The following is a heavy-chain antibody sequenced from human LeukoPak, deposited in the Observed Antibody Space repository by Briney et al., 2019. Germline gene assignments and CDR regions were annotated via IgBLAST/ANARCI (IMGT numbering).Heavy chain of an antibody. CDR2: IYYSGST. D-gene: IGHD5-18*01. J-gene: IGHJ4*02. CDR3: ARDSDSYGFVDY. V-gene: IGHV4-31*03. Sequence: SETLSLTCSVSGGSISSGGFYWSWIRQHPGKGLEWIGCIYYSGSTYYNPSLKSRVAISVDTSKNQFSLKLSSVTAADTAVYYCARDSDSYGFVDYWGQGTLVTVSS. CDR1: GGSISSGGFY.